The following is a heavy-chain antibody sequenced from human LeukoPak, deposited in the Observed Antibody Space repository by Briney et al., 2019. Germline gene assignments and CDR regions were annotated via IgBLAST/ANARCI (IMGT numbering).Heavy chain of an antibody. D-gene: IGHD2-2*01. CDR3: TRDPGRCTSTSCYPDY. CDR2: ISSSSSYI. CDR1: GFDFSTYT. Sequence: GGSLRLSRAASGFDFSTYTMNWVRQAPGKGLEWVSSISSSSSYIYYADSVKGRFTISRDTAKNSMYLQMNSLRAEDTAVYYCTRDPGRCTSTSCYPDYWGQGTLVTVSS. V-gene: IGHV3-21*01. J-gene: IGHJ4*02.